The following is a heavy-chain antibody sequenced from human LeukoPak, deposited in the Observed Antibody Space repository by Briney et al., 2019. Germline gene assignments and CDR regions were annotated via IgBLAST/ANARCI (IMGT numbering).Heavy chain of an antibody. V-gene: IGHV5-51*01. D-gene: IGHD4-17*01. CDR3: ARRAYGDYHFDY. CDR2: IYPGDSDI. CDR1: GYRFTTYW. J-gene: IGHJ4*02. Sequence: GASLKISCRGSGYRFTTYWIGWVRQLPGKGLEWMGIIYPGDSDIRYSPSFQGQVTISADKSISTAYLQWSSLKASDTAMYYCARRAYGDYHFDYWGQGTLVTVSS.